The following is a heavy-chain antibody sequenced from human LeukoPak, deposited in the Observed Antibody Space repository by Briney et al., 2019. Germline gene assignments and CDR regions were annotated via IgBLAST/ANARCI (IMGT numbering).Heavy chain of an antibody. J-gene: IGHJ4*02. CDR2: ISGSGGST. Sequence: PGGSLRLSCAASGFTFSSYAMSWVRQAPGKGLEWVSAISGSGGSTYYADPVKGRFTISRDNSKNTLYLQMNSLRAEDTAVYYCAKVHPDGIQPRTLDSSSWYYFDYWGQGTLVTVSS. CDR1: GFTFSSYA. V-gene: IGHV3-23*01. D-gene: IGHD6-13*01. CDR3: AKVHPDGIQPRTLDSSSWYYFDY.